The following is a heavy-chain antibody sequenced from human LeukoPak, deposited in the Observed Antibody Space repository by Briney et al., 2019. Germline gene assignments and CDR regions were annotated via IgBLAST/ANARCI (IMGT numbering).Heavy chain of an antibody. J-gene: IGHJ4*01. CDR3: ARDHRYAFDN. V-gene: IGHV3-48*01. CDR2: IGISSGNT. D-gene: IGHD5-12*01. Sequence: GGSLRLSCAASGFNFTNYSMNWVRQAPGKGLEWISYIGISSGNTKYADSVKGRFTISRGKARNSLYLQMNSLRVEDTAMYYCARDHRYAFDNWGHGTLVTVSS. CDR1: GFNFTNYS.